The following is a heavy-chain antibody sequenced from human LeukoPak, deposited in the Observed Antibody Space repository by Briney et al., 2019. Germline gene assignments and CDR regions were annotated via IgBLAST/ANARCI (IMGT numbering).Heavy chain of an antibody. V-gene: IGHV3-23*01. CDR2: ISGSGGST. CDR1: GFTFSSYV. D-gene: IGHD2-2*02. CDR3: AKLHCSSTSCYIDY. J-gene: IGHJ4*02. Sequence: PGGSLRLSCAASGFTFSSYVMSWVRQAPGEGLEGVSGISGSGGSTYYADSVKGRFTISRDNSKNTLYLQMNSLRAEDTAVYYCAKLHCSSTSCYIDYWGQGTLVTVSS.